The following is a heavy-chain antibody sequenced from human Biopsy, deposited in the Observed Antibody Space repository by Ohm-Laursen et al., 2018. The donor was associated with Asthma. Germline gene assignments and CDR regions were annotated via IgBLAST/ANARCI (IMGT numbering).Heavy chain of an antibody. CDR1: GFAVSRDH. J-gene: IGHJ4*02. CDR3: ARGDSSNWSHYYFDY. CDR2: IYSGGTS. Sequence: SQRLSCSALGFAVSRDHMFWVRQGPGKGLEGVSVIYSGGTSHTADSVSGRFTISRDYSKNTLYLQMHSLRAEDTAVYYCARGDSSNWSHYYFDYWGQGTLVTVAS. V-gene: IGHV3-53*01. D-gene: IGHD3-22*01.